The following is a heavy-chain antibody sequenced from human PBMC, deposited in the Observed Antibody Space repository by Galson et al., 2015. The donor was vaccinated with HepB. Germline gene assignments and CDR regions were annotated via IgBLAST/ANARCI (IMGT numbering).Heavy chain of an antibody. D-gene: IGHD1-26*01. V-gene: IGHV1-69*01. CDR1: RGTFSSYA. CDR2: IIPIFGTA. J-gene: IGHJ3*02. Sequence: VKVSSKASRGTFSSYAISCVRPAPGQALEWMGGIIPIFGTANYAQKFQGRVTITADESTSTAYMERSSLSSEATAVYSFAFAKKVGAMFGYAFDIWGQGTMVTVSS. CDR3: AFAKKVGAMFGYAFDI.